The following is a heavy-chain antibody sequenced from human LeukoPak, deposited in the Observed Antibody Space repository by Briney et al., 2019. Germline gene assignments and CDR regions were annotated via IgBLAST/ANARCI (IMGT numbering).Heavy chain of an antibody. CDR1: GGSMSSSSYY. CDR3: ARHGIYYGLGSSYGLPNWFDP. J-gene: IGHJ5*02. Sequence: SETLSLTCTVSGGSMSSSSYYWGWIRQAPGKGLEWIGSTYYSGSTYYNPSLKSRVTMSVDRSKNQFSLKLSSVTAADTAVYYCARHGIYYGLGSSYGLPNWFDPWGQGTLVTVSS. V-gene: IGHV4-39*01. D-gene: IGHD3-10*01. CDR2: TYYSGST.